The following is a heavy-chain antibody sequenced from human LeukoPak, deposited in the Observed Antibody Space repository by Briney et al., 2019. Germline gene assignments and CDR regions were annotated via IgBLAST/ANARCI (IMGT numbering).Heavy chain of an antibody. Sequence: ASVKVSCKASGGTFSSYAISWVRQAPGQGLEWMGRIIPIHGIANYAQKFQGRVTITADKSTSTAYMELSSLRSEDTAVYYCARDPLPDYYDSSGQNGGYFDYWGQGTLVTVSS. J-gene: IGHJ4*02. D-gene: IGHD3-22*01. CDR2: IIPIHGIA. CDR3: ARDPLPDYYDSSGQNGGYFDY. CDR1: GGTFSSYA. V-gene: IGHV1-69*04.